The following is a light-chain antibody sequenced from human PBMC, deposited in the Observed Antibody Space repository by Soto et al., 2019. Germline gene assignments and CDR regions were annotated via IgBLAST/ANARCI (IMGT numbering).Light chain of an antibody. V-gene: IGKV1-5*03. CDR3: QQFNTSPWT. Sequence: DIQMTQSPSTLSASEGDRVTISWRASQSVSIWLAWYQQKPGRAPKLLIYKSSILESGVPSRFSGSGSGTEFTLTISSLQPDDFATYYCQQFNTSPWTFGQGTKVEIK. CDR1: QSVSIW. CDR2: KSS. J-gene: IGKJ1*01.